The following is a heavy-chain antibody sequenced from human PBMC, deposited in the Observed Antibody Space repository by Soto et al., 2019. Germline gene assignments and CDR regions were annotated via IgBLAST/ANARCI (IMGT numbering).Heavy chain of an antibody. CDR2: MNPNSGNT. CDR1: GYIFTSYY. J-gene: IGHJ4*02. Sequence: ASVKVSCKTSGYIFTSYYIHWVRQAPGQGLEWMGWMNPNSGNTGYAQKFQGRVTMTRNTSISTAYMELSSLRSEDTAVYYCARADYYDRSGYLLPCGYWGQGTLVTVSS. D-gene: IGHD3-22*01. CDR3: ARADYYDRSGYLLPCGY. V-gene: IGHV1-8*02.